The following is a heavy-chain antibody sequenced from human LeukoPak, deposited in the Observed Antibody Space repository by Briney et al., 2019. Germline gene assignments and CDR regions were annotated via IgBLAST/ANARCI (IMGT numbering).Heavy chain of an antibody. CDR1: GGSFSGYY. V-gene: IGHV4-59*01. Sequence: SETLSLTCAVYGGSFSGYYWSWIRQPPGKGLEWIGYIYYSGSTNYNPSLKSRVTISVDTSKNQFSLKLSSVTAADTAVYYCAGAGTVYYDSSGHLDYWGQGTLVTVSS. CDR3: AGAGTVYYDSSGHLDY. J-gene: IGHJ4*02. CDR2: IYYSGST. D-gene: IGHD3-22*01.